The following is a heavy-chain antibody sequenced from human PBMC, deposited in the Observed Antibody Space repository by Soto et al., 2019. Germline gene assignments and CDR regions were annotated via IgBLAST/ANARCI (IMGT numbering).Heavy chain of an antibody. Sequence: QVQLQESGPGLVKPSETLSLTCTVSGGSISSYYWSWIRQPPGKGLEWIGYIYYSGSTNYNPSLTSRVTISVDTSKNQFSLKLSSVTAADTAVYYWARWLRPYYFDYWGQGTLVTVSS. CDR2: IYYSGST. V-gene: IGHV4-59*01. D-gene: IGHD5-12*01. CDR3: ARWLRPYYFDY. J-gene: IGHJ4*02. CDR1: GGSISSYY.